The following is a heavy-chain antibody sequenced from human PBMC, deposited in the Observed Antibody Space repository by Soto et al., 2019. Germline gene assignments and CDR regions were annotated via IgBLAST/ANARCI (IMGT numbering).Heavy chain of an antibody. V-gene: IGHV3-21*01. J-gene: IGHJ6*02. CDR1: GFTFSSYS. CDR3: ARETFSQLGYYYYGMDV. Sequence: PGGSLRLSCAASGFTFSSYSMNWVRQAPGKGLEWVSSISSSSSYIYYADSVKGRFTISRDNAKNSLYLQMNSLRAEDTAVYYCARETFSQLGYYYYGMDVWGQGTTVTVSS. CDR2: ISSSSSYI. D-gene: IGHD1-1*01.